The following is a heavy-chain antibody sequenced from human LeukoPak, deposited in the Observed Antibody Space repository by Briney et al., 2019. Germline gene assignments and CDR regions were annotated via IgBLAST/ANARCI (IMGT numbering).Heavy chain of an antibody. CDR2: IYYSGST. CDR3: ASGVGFWSGYWGY. CDR1: GGSISSSSYY. Sequence: SETLSLTCTVSGGSISSSSYYWGWIRQPPGKGLEWIGSIYYSGSTYYNPSLKSRVTISVDTSKNQFSLKLSSVTAADTAVYYCASGVGFWSGYWGYWGQGTLVTVSS. V-gene: IGHV4-39*07. J-gene: IGHJ4*02. D-gene: IGHD3-3*01.